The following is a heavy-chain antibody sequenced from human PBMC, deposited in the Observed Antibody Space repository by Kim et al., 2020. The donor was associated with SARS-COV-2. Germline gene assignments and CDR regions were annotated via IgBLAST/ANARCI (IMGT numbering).Heavy chain of an antibody. CDR2: IDADNGNT. CDR1: GYTFTSYA. V-gene: IGHV1-3*01. CDR3: ARNEDY. J-gene: IGHJ4*02. Sequence: ASVKVSCKASGYTFTSYAFHWMRQAPGQRLEWMGWIDADNGNTKYSQKFQGRVTITRDTSARTAYMELSSLRSEDTAVYYCARNEDYWGQRTLVTVSS.